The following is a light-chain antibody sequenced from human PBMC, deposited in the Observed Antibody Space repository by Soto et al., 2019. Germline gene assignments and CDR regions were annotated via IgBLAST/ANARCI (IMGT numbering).Light chain of an antibody. Sequence: ESVLTQSPGTLSLSPGERATLSCRASQSVSSNYLAWYQQKPGQANRLLIYGASTRASGIPDRFSGSGSGTDFTLTISSLQSEEFAVYYCQQYNNWPWTVGQGTKVDIK. CDR1: QSVSSN. J-gene: IGKJ1*01. CDR3: QQYNNWPWT. V-gene: IGKV3D-15*01. CDR2: GAS.